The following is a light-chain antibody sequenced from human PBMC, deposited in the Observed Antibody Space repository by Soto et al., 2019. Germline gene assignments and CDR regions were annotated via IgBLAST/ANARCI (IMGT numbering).Light chain of an antibody. CDR1: QSITNY. CDR3: QQSDSYPYT. CDR2: AAS. Sequence: DIQMTQSPSSLSVSVGDRVTITCRASQSITNYLNWYQQKPGKAPKLLVYAASSLQSGVPSRFSANGSSTDFTLTISSLQPEDFASYYCQQSDSYPYTFGQGTKLEIK. J-gene: IGKJ2*01. V-gene: IGKV1-39*01.